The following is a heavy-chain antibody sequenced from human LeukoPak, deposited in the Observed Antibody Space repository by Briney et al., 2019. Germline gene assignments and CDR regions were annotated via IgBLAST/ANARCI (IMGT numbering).Heavy chain of an antibody. CDR3: ASYFGRS. D-gene: IGHD3-10*01. CDR2: IYSDGST. CDR1: GFTVSSNF. J-gene: IGHJ5*02. Sequence: GGSLRLSCAASGFTVSSNFMMWVRPAPGKGLEWGSFIYSDGSTYYADSVKGRFTISRDNSQNTLYLQMNNLRAEDTALYYCASYFGRSWGQGTLVTVSS. V-gene: IGHV3-53*01.